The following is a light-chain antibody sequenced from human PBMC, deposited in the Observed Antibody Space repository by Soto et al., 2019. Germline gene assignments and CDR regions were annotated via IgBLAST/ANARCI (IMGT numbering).Light chain of an antibody. V-gene: IGKV1-5*01. CDR3: QQLNSYPIT. CDR1: QSITNW. Sequence: IQMTPSHYPLSSSVGDRVTITCWASQSITNWLAWYQQKPGKAPKLLIYAASTLQSGVPSRFSGSGSGTDFTLTISSLQPEDFATYYCQQLNSYPITVGQGTRLEIK. CDR2: AAS. J-gene: IGKJ5*01.